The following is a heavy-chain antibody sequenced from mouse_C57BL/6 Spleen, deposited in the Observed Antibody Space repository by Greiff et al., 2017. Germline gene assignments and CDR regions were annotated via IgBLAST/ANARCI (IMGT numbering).Heavy chain of an antibody. Sequence: VQLKESGPGLVKPSQSLSLTCSVTGYSITSGYYWNWIRQFPGNKLEWMGYISYDGSNNYNPSLKNRISITRDTSKNQFFLKLNSVTTEDTATYYCARDLITTVVAKGNYAMDYWGQGTSVTVSS. CDR3: ARDLITTVVAKGNYAMDY. V-gene: IGHV3-6*01. D-gene: IGHD1-1*01. J-gene: IGHJ4*01. CDR2: ISYDGSN. CDR1: GYSITSGYY.